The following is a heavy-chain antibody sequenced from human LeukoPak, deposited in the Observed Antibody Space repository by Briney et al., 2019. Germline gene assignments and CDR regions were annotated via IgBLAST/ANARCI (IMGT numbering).Heavy chain of an antibody. Sequence: GGSLRPSCAASGFTFSNAWMSWVRQAPGKGLEWVGRIKSKSDGGTTDNAAPVKGRFTISRDDSKNTLYLQMNSLKTEDTAVYYCTTSSGWPLSYYFDYWGQGTLVTVSS. CDR2: IKSKSDGGTT. V-gene: IGHV3-15*01. D-gene: IGHD6-19*01. CDR1: GFTFSNAW. CDR3: TTSSGWPLSYYFDY. J-gene: IGHJ4*02.